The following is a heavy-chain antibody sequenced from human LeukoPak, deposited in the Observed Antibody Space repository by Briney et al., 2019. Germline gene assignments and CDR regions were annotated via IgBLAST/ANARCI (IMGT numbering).Heavy chain of an antibody. CDR1: GFTFSSYS. CDR2: ISSSSSYI. CDR3: ARDRWITMVRGVPTPNWFDP. J-gene: IGHJ5*02. V-gene: IGHV3-21*01. Sequence: PGGSLRLSCAASGFTFSSYSMNWVRQAPGKGLEWVSSISSSSSYIYYADSVKGRVTISRDNAKNSLYLQMNSLRAEDTAVYYCARDRWITMVRGVPTPNWFDPWGQGTLVTVSS. D-gene: IGHD3-10*01.